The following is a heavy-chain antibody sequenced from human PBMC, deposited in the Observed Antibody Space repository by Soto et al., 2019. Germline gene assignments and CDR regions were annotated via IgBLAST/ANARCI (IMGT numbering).Heavy chain of an antibody. D-gene: IGHD1-1*01. Sequence: VASVKVSCKASGYTFTGYYMHWVRQAPGQGLEWMGGINPNSGGTDYAQKFQGRVTLTRDTSISTAYMELSRLRSDDTAVYYCARDRVQLERSYYYYGMDVWGQGTTVTVSS. CDR1: GYTFTGYY. CDR2: INPNSGGT. V-gene: IGHV1-2*02. J-gene: IGHJ6*02. CDR3: ARDRVQLERSYYYYGMDV.